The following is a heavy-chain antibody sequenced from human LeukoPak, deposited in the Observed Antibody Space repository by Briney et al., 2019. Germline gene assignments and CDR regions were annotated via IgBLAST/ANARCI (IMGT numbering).Heavy chain of an antibody. Sequence: PSETLSLTCAVYGGSFSGYYWSWIRQPPGKGLEWIGEINHSGSTNYNPSLKSRVTISVDTSKNQFSLELSSVTAADTAVYYCARVKGYSSSQRVYYFDYWGQGTLVTVSS. D-gene: IGHD6-13*01. J-gene: IGHJ4*02. CDR1: GGSFSGYY. CDR2: INHSGST. V-gene: IGHV4-34*01. CDR3: ARVKGYSSSQRVYYFDY.